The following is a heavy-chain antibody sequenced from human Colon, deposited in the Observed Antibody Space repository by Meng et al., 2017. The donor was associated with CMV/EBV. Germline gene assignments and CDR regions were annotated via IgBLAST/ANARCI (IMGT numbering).Heavy chain of an antibody. J-gene: IGHJ5*02. V-gene: IGHV4-34*01. CDR1: GGSFSGYY. Sequence: YGGSFSGYYWSWLRQPPGKGLEWIGEINHSGSTNYNPSLKSRVTISVDTSKNQFSLKLSSVTAADTAVYYCARRSSGYKSRYNWFDPWGQGTLVTVSS. CDR2: INHSGST. D-gene: IGHD3-22*01. CDR3: ARRSSGYKSRYNWFDP.